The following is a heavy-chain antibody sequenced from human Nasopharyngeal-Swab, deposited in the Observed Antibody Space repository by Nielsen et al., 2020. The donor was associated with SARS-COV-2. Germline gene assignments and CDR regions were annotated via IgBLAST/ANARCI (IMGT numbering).Heavy chain of an antibody. CDR3: ARDPITTYDTLTVYSLTY. D-gene: IGHD3-9*01. CDR2: ISAYNGNT. CDR1: GYNFSRYW. Sequence: GESLKISCTASGYNFSRYWIAWVRQAPGHGPEWMGCISAYNGNTNYAQMFQVRVTMTTDTSTDTAYMELRSLTSDDTAVYYCARDPITTYDTLTVYSLTYWGQGTLVTVSS. V-gene: IGHV1-18*04. J-gene: IGHJ4*02.